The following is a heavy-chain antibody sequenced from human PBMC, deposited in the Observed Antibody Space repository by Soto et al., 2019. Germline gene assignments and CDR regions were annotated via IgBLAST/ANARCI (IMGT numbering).Heavy chain of an antibody. J-gene: IGHJ4*02. CDR1: GGSFSGYY. D-gene: IGHD3-16*01. CDR3: AREVRRAFMRQAFDY. CDR2: INHSGST. Sequence: SETLSLTCAVYGGSFSGYYWSWIRQPPGKGLEWIGEINHSGSTNYNPSLKSRVTISVDTSKNQFSLKLSSVTAADTAVYYCAREVRRAFMRQAFDYWGQGTLVTVSS. V-gene: IGHV4-34*01.